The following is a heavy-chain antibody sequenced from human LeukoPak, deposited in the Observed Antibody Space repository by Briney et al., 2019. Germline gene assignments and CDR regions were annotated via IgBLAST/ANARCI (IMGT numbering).Heavy chain of an antibody. J-gene: IGHJ4*02. D-gene: IGHD4-17*01. CDR2: INPNSGGT. V-gene: IGHV1-2*02. CDR1: GYAFTGYY. Sequence: ASVKVSCKASGYAFTGYYMHWVRQAPGQGLEWMGWINPNSGGTNYAQKFQGRITMTRDTSISTAYLELSRLRPDDTAVYYCAREGDYGDYVVDYWGQGTLVTVSS. CDR3: AREGDYGDYVVDY.